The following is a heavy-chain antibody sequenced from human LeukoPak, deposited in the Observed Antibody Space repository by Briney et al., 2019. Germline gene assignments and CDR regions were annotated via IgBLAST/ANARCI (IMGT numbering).Heavy chain of an antibody. J-gene: IGHJ4*02. V-gene: IGHV3-30*14. CDR3: ARDPGGYCSSGSCLGAGY. CDR2: ISYDGSNK. Sequence: GGSLRLSCAASGFTFSSYAMHWVRQAPGRGLEWVAVISYDGSNKYYADSVKGRFTISRDNSKNTLFLQMNSLRAEDTAVYYCARDPGGYCSSGSCLGAGYWGQRTLVTVSS. CDR1: GFTFSSYA. D-gene: IGHD2-15*01.